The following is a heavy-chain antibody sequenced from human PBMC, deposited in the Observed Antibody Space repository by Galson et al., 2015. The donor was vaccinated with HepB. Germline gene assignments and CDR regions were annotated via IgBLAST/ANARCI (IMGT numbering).Heavy chain of an antibody. CDR1: GFRFSNYG. J-gene: IGHJ3*02. V-gene: IGHV3-33*01. Sequence: SLRLSCAVSGFRFSNYGMHWVRQAPGKGLEWVAVIWNDGSNKYYGDSEKGRFTISRDNLKNTLYLQMNSLRAEDTAVYYCARDGGYFDWVSHVFDIWGQGTMVTVSS. CDR3: ARDGGYFDWVSHVFDI. CDR2: IWNDGSNK. D-gene: IGHD3-9*01.